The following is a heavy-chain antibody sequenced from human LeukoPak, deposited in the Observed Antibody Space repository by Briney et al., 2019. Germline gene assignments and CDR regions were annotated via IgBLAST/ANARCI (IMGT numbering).Heavy chain of an antibody. CDR1: GFTFSNYA. CDR2: ISYDGRKE. CDR3: TRQFHCTDRGCYTFDL. D-gene: IGHD2-2*02. V-gene: IGHV3-30*01. Sequence: GGSLRLSCAASGFTFSNYAMHWVRRAPGTGLEWVAVISYDGRKENYAGSVKGRFTISRDTSKNTLYLQMTSLRVEDTAVYYCTRQFHCTDRGCYTFDLWGQGTLVTVSS. J-gene: IGHJ4*02.